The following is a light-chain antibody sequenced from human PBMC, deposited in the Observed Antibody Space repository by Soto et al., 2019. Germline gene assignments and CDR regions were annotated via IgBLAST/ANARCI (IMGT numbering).Light chain of an antibody. Sequence: QSVLTQPASVSGSPGQSITISRTGTSSDVGGSDFVSWHQQHPGKAPKLMIYAVSKWPSGVSNLFSGSNSGNTASLTISGLQAEDEADYYCSSYTSSRSYVFGAGTKVTVL. CDR2: AVS. V-gene: IGLV2-14*01. J-gene: IGLJ1*01. CDR1: SSDVGGSDF. CDR3: SSYTSSRSYV.